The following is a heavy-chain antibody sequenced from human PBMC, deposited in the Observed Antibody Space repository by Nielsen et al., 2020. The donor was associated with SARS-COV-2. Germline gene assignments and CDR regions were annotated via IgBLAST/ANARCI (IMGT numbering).Heavy chain of an antibody. D-gene: IGHD3-10*01. Sequence: SLKISCAASGFTFDDYAMHWVRQAPGKGLEWVSGISWNSGSIGYADSVKGRFTISRDNAKNSLYLQMNSLRVEDTAVYYCAGGSGSYSYYYGMDVWGQGTTVTVSS. CDR3: AGGSGSYSYYYGMDV. V-gene: IGHV3-9*01. CDR1: GFTFDDYA. J-gene: IGHJ6*02. CDR2: ISWNSGSI.